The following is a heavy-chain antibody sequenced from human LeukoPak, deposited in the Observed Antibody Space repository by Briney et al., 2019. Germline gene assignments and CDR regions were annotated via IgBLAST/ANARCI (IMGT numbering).Heavy chain of an antibody. J-gene: IGHJ4*02. D-gene: IGHD3-16*01. CDR3: TKGPESYITGPVWD. CDR1: GFTFSSYA. CDR2: VSGSGSST. V-gene: IGHV3-23*01. Sequence: PGGSLRLSCAASGFTFSSYAMSWVRQAPGKGLEWVSGVSGSGSSTYYADSVKGRFTISRDNSKNTLFLQMNSLRAEDTAVYYCTKGPESYITGPVWDWGQGTLVTVSS.